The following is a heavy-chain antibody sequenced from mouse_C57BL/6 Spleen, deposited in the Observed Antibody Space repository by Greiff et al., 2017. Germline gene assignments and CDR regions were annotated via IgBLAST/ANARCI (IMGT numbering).Heavy chain of an antibody. D-gene: IGHD3-3*01. CDR2: ISNKADGYTS. V-gene: IGHV7-3*01. CDR1: GFTFTDYY. Sequence: EVQLVESGGGLVQPGGSLSLSCAASGFTFTDYYMTWVRQPPGKALEWLGFISNKADGYTSEYTVSVKGRFTISRDNSQSILYLQMKALRAEDNATYDCARDGGWVFAYWGQGTLVTVSA. CDR3: ARDGGWVFAY. J-gene: IGHJ3*01.